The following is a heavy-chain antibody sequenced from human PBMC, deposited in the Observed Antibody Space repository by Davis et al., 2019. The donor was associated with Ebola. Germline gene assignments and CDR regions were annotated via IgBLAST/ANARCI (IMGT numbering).Heavy chain of an antibody. D-gene: IGHD3-3*01. CDR1: GFTFYIHA. V-gene: IGHV3-23*01. J-gene: IGHJ6*03. CDR2: ITGGGDYT. Sequence: GESLKTSCAASGFTFYIHAMIWVRQTPGKGLEWVSSITGGGDYTYYADSVRGRFSIPRDNSKNTLYLTMNSLRVDDTAIYYCAKGGFLEDYLDVWGKGTTVTVSS. CDR3: AKGGFLEDYLDV.